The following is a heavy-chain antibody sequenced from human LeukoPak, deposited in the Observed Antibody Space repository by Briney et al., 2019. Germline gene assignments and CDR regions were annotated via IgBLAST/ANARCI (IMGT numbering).Heavy chain of an antibody. CDR1: GDTFSNYV. CDR3: ARWGEWPPGN. V-gene: IGHV1-69*06. Sequence: ASVKVSCKASGDTFSNYVISWVRQAPGQGLEWMGGIIPIFGTANYAQKFQGRVTITADKSTSTAYMELSSLRSEDTAVYYCARWGEWPPGNWGQGTLVTVSS. CDR2: IIPIFGTA. J-gene: IGHJ4*02. D-gene: IGHD3-10*01.